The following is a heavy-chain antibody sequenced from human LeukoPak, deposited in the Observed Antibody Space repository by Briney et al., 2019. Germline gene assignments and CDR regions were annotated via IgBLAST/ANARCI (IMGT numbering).Heavy chain of an antibody. Sequence: ASVKVSCKASGYTFTGYCIHWVRQAPGQGHEWMGWINPDSGGTNSAQMFQDRVTMTRDTSISTAYMELSRLRSDDTAVYYCARELFYTSGSKSNRVDYWGQGTLVTVSS. J-gene: IGHJ4*02. D-gene: IGHD1-26*01. CDR2: INPDSGGT. V-gene: IGHV1-2*02. CDR1: GYTFTGYC. CDR3: ARELFYTSGSKSNRVDY.